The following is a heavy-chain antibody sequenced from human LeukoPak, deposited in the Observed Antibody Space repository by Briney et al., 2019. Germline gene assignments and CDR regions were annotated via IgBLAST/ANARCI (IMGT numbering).Heavy chain of an antibody. CDR2: IYYSGST. D-gene: IGHD3-10*01. CDR1: GGSISSYY. J-gene: IGHJ6*02. V-gene: IGHV4-59*01. Sequence: PSETLSLTCTVSGGSISSYYWSWIRQPPGKGLEWIGYIYYSGSTNYNPSLKSRVTISVDTSKNQFSLKLSSVTAADTAVYYCARSYGSGRPYYYYYGMDVWGQGTTVTVSS. CDR3: ARSYGSGRPYYYYYGMDV.